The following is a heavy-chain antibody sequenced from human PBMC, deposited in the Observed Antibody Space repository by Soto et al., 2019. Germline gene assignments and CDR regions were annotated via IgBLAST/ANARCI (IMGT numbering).Heavy chain of an antibody. D-gene: IGHD2-2*01. CDR3: ARGGVGYCSSTSCSDYGMDV. CDR2: IYYSGST. CDR1: DGSIISYY. V-gene: IGHV4-59*01. Sequence: QSLTCTVADGSIISYYRSWIRKTQGKGLEWIGYIYYSGSTNYNPSLKSRVTISVDTSKNQFSLKLSSVTAADTAVYYCARGGVGYCSSTSCSDYGMDVWGQGTTVTVSS. J-gene: IGHJ6*02.